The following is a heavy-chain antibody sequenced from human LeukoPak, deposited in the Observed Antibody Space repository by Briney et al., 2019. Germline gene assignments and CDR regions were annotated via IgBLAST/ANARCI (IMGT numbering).Heavy chain of an antibody. Sequence: GASVKVSCKASGGTSSSYAISWVRQAPGQGLEWMGGIIPIFGTANYAQKFQGRVTITADESTSTAYMELSSLRSEDTAVYYCARGARNYYGSGSYDPVVYGMDVWGQGTTVTVSS. V-gene: IGHV1-69*13. D-gene: IGHD3-10*01. CDR1: GGTSSSYA. J-gene: IGHJ6*02. CDR2: IIPIFGTA. CDR3: ARGARNYYGSGSYDPVVYGMDV.